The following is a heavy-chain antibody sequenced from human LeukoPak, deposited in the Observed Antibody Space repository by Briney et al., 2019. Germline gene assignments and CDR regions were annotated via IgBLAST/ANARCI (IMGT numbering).Heavy chain of an antibody. J-gene: IGHJ6*01. CDR2: ISWNSGSI. CDR1: GFTFDDYA. V-gene: IGHV3-9*01. CDR3: AKDQKSATEASDYYYYGMDV. Sequence: PGGSLRLSCAASGFTFDDYAMHWVRQGPGKGLEWVSGISWNSGSIGYADSVKGRFTISRDNAKNSLYLQMNSLRAEDTALYYCAKDQKSATEASDYYYYGMDVWGQGTTVTVSS.